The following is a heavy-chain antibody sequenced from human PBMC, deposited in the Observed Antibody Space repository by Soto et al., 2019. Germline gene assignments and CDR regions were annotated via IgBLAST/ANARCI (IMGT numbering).Heavy chain of an antibody. J-gene: IGHJ3*02. V-gene: IGHV4-39*01. D-gene: IGHD3-9*01. CDR1: GGSITSSSYY. CDR2: IYYSGST. CDR3: ASPNTYSDILTGYHPRDAFDI. Sequence: SETLSLTCTVSGGSITSSSYYWGWIRQPPGKGLEWIGSIYYSGSTYYNPSLKSRVTISVDTSKNQFSLKLSSVTAADTAVYYCASPNTYSDILTGYHPRDAFDIWGQGTMVTVSS.